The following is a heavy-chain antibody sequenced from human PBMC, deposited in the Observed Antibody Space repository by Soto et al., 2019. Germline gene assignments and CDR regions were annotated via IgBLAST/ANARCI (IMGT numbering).Heavy chain of an antibody. CDR2: IYCSGST. CDR3: ARDRDYDFWSGYYH. D-gene: IGHD3-3*01. Sequence: SETLSLTCTVSGGSVSSGSYYWSWIRQPPGKGLEWIGYIYCSGSTNYNPSLKSRVTISVDTSKNQFSLKLSSVTAADTAVYYCARDRDYDFWSGYYHWGQGTLVTVSS. J-gene: IGHJ5*02. V-gene: IGHV4-61*01. CDR1: GGSVSSGSYY.